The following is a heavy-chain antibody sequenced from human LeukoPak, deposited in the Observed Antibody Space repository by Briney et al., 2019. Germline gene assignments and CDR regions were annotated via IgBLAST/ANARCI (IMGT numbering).Heavy chain of an antibody. D-gene: IGHD6-13*01. CDR3: AKDTRPSNWYYCGMDV. J-gene: IGHJ6*02. V-gene: IGHV3-23*01. CDR1: GFTFSSYA. CDR2: ISGSGGST. Sequence: GGSLRLSCAASGFTFSSYAMSWVRQAPGKGLEWVSAISGSGGSTYYADSVKGRFTISRDNSKNTLYLQMNSLKAEDTAVYYCAKDTRPSNWYYCGMDVWGQGTTVTVSS.